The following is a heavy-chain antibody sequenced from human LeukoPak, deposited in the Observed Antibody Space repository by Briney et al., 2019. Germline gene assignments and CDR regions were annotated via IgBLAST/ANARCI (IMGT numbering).Heavy chain of an antibody. CDR3: ARAQQDGGYESWFDP. Sequence: GESLKISCKGSGYSFTSYWIGWVRKMHGKGLEWMGIIYPVDSDTRYSPSFQGQVTISADKSISTAYLQWSSLKASDTAMYYCARAQQDGGYESWFDPWGQETLVTVSS. CDR1: GYSFTSYW. J-gene: IGHJ5*02. D-gene: IGHD3-22*01. V-gene: IGHV5-51*01. CDR2: IYPVDSDT.